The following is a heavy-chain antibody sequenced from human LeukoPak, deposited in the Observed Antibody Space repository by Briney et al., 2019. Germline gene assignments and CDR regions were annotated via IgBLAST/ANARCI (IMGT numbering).Heavy chain of an antibody. V-gene: IGHV3-74*01. Sequence: PGGSLRLSCAASGFTFSSYWMHWVRQVPGKGLVGVSRPNSDGHNKNYADSVQGRFTISRDNANNTLYLQMNCLRAEDTAVYYCVRYRTVTTLFDYWGQGTLVTVSS. D-gene: IGHD4-17*01. CDR1: GFTFSSYW. CDR3: VRYRTVTTLFDY. J-gene: IGHJ4*02. CDR2: PNSDGHNK.